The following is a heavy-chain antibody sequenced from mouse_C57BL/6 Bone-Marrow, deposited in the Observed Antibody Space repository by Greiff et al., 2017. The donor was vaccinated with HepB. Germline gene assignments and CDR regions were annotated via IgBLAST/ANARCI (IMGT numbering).Heavy chain of an antibody. CDR2: SNPGSGGT. J-gene: IGHJ1*03. CDR1: GYAFTNYL. Sequence: QVQLQQSGAELVRPGTSVKVSCKASGYAFTNYLIEWVKQRPGQGLEWIGVSNPGSGGTNYNEKFKGKATLTADKSSSTAYMQLSSLTSEDSAVYFCARSYYSNYWYFDVWGTGTTVTVSS. CDR3: ARSYYSNYWYFDV. D-gene: IGHD2-5*01. V-gene: IGHV1-54*01.